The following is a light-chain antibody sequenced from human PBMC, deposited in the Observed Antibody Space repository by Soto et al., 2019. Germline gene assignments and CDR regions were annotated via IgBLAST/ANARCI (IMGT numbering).Light chain of an antibody. CDR1: QSVLYSSNNKNY. J-gene: IGKJ2*01. V-gene: IGKV4-1*01. CDR2: WAS. CDR3: QQYYSPPHT. Sequence: DIVMTQSPDSLAVSLGERATINCKSSQSVLYSSNNKNYLAWYQQKPGQPPKLLIYWASTRESGVPDRFSGSGSGTDFPLTISSLQAEDVAVYYCQQYYSPPHTCGQGTKLEIK.